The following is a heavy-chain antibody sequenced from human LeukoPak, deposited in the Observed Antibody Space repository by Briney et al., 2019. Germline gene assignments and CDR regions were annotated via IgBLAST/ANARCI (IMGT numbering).Heavy chain of an antibody. Sequence: PGGSLRLSCAASGFTFSTYGMHRVRQAPGKGLEWVAVIWYDGSNKYYADSVKGRLTISRDNSKNTLYLQMNSLRAEDTAVYYCARDFYVGSKSYYIGYWGHGTLVTVSS. CDR2: IWYDGSNK. J-gene: IGHJ4*01. D-gene: IGHD3-10*01. CDR3: ARDFYVGSKSYYIGY. V-gene: IGHV3-33*01. CDR1: GFTFSTYG.